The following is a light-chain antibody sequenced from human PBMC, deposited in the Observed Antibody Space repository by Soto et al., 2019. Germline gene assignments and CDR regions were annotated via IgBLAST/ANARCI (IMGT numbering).Light chain of an antibody. J-gene: IGKJ4*01. CDR3: QQYNSHS. CDR2: DAS. CDR1: QNMNNY. Sequence: DIQMTQSPSSLSASVGDRVTITCQASQNMNNYLNWYQQKPGRAPKLLMYDASILESGVPSRFSGSGSGTEFTLTISSLQSDDFATYYCQQYNSHSFGGGTKVDIK. V-gene: IGKV1-5*01.